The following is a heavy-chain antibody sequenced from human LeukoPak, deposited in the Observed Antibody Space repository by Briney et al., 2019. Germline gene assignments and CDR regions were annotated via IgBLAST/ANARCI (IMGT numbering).Heavy chain of an antibody. CDR1: GLTFSTYW. CDR3: ARGNYYGMDV. V-gene: IGHV3-74*03. CDR2: TDGSSKST. J-gene: IGHJ6*02. Sequence: SGGSLRLSCAASGLTFSTYWMHWVRQAPGKGLVWVSGTDGSSKSTTYADSVKGRFTISRDNAKNTLYLQLNNLRAEDTAVYYCARGNYYGMDVWGQGTTVIVSS.